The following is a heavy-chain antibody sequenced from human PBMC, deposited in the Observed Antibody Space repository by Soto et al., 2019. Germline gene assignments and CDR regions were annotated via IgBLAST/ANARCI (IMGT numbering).Heavy chain of an antibody. Sequence: EVLLVESGGGLVQPGGSLKLSCAASGFVFKDSSIHWVRQASGKGLEWVGRIRDRAFSYATAYAASVKGRFTISRDDSNNTAYLLMNSLKAEDTAIYYCTRLISAAQDYWGQGTLVTGSS. V-gene: IGHV3-73*01. CDR1: GFVFKDSS. CDR3: TRLISAAQDY. D-gene: IGHD3-16*02. CDR2: IRDRAFSYAT. J-gene: IGHJ4*02.